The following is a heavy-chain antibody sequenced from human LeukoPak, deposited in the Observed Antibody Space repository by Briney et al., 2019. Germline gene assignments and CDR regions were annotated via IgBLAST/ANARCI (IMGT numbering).Heavy chain of an antibody. CDR2: ISAYNGNT. CDR1: GYTFTSYF. J-gene: IGHJ5*02. Sequence: ASVKVSCKASGYTFTSYFIHWVRQAPGQGLEWMGWISAYNGNTNYAQKFQGGVTMTRDTSISTAYMELSRLRSDDTAVYYCARVEAMYYYGSGSYTPLYNWFDPWGQGTLVTVSS. D-gene: IGHD3-10*01. CDR3: ARVEAMYYYGSGSYTPLYNWFDP. V-gene: IGHV1-2*02.